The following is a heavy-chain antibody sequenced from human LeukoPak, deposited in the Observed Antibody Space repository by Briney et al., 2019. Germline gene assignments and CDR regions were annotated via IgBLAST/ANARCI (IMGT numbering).Heavy chain of an antibody. CDR2: IYYSGST. J-gene: IGHJ3*02. CDR1: GGSISSYY. Sequence: SETLSLTCTVSGGSISSYYWSWIRQPPGKGLEWIGYIYYSGSTNYNPSLKSRVTISVDTSKNQFSLKLSSVTAADTAVYYCARDLLPYYDILTGPQALDIWGQGTMVTVSS. D-gene: IGHD3-9*01. V-gene: IGHV4-59*01. CDR3: ARDLLPYYDILTGPQALDI.